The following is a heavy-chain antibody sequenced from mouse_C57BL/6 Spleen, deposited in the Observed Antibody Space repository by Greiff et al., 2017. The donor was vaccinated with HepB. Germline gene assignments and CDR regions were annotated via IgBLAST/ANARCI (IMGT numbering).Heavy chain of an antibody. CDR2: IYPSDSET. Sequence: VKLQQPGAELVRPGSSVKLSCKASGYTFTSYWMDWVKQRPGQGLEWIGNIYPSDSETHYNQKFKDKATLTVDKSSSTAYMQLSSLTSEDSAVYYCARDIHYAMDYWGQGTSVTVSS. V-gene: IGHV1-61*01. CDR1: GYTFTSYW. J-gene: IGHJ4*01. CDR3: ARDIHYAMDY.